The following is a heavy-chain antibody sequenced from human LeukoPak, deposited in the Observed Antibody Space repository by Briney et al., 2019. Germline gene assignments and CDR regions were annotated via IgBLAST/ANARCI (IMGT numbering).Heavy chain of an antibody. CDR2: IYTSGNT. CDR3: ARHQEGMVRGVLYYMDV. D-gene: IGHD3-10*01. J-gene: IGHJ6*03. V-gene: IGHV4-4*07. Sequence: SETLSLTCTGSGGSISSYFWSWIRQPAGKGLEWIGRIYTSGNTNYNPSLKSRVTMSVDTSKNQFSLKMSSVTAADTAVYFCARHQEGMVRGVLYYMDVWGKGTTVIISS. CDR1: GGSISSYF.